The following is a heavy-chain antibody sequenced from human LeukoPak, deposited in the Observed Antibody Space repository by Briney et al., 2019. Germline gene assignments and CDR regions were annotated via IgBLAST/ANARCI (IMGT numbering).Heavy chain of an antibody. CDR1: GFTFSRYT. V-gene: IGHV3-48*01. J-gene: IGHJ4*02. Sequence: GGSLRLSCAASGFTFSRYTMNWVRQAPGKEVEWISNIRSESSGTTYADSVKGRFTISRDNAKSSLYLQINSLRAEDTAVYYCVRDRNWAFDYWGQGTLVTVSS. CDR3: VRDRNWAFDY. CDR2: IRSESSGT. D-gene: IGHD2/OR15-2a*01.